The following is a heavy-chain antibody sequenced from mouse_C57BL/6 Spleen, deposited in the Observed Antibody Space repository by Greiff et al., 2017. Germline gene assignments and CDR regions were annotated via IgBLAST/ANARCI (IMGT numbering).Heavy chain of an antibody. CDR1: GFTFSDYG. CDR2: ISSGSSTI. J-gene: IGHJ4*01. V-gene: IGHV5-17*01. Sequence: EVQLQESGGGLVKPGGSLKLSCAASGFTFSDYGMHWVRQAPEKGLECVAYISSGSSTIYYADTVKGRFTISRDNAKNTLFLQMTSLRSEDTAMXYCAMNDYAYAMDYWGQGTSVTVSS. CDR3: AMNDYAYAMDY. D-gene: IGHD2-4*01.